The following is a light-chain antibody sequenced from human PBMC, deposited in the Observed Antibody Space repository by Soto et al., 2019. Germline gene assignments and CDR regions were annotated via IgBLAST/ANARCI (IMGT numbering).Light chain of an antibody. Sequence: QSALTQPASVSGSPGQSITISCTGTSSDVGDYNYVSWYQQHPGKAPKVMIYDVSNRPSGVSNRFSGSKSGNTASLTISGLQAEYEDDYYCSSYTSSSTLVVFGGGTKLTVL. CDR3: SSYTSSSTLVV. CDR2: DVS. CDR1: SSDVGDYNY. J-gene: IGLJ2*01. V-gene: IGLV2-14*01.